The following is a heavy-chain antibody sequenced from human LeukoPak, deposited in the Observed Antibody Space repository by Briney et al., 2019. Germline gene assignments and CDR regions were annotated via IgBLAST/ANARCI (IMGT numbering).Heavy chain of an antibody. CDR2: IYYSGST. CDR3: ARGRRYCSSTSCYSGFDY. Sequence: PSETLSLTCTVSGGSISSGGYYWSWIRQHPGKGLEWIGYIYYSGSTYYNPSLKSRVTISVDTSKNQFSLKLSSVTAADTAVYYCARGRRYCSSTSCYSGFDYWGQGTLVTVSS. D-gene: IGHD2-2*01. J-gene: IGHJ4*02. CDR1: GGSISSGGYY. V-gene: IGHV4-31*03.